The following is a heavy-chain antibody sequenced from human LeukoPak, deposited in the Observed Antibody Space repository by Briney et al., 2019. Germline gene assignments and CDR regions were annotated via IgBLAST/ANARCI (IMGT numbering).Heavy chain of an antibody. CDR3: ARGDRSNPSDWFDP. Sequence: GGSLRLSCAASGFTFSSYSMNWVRQAPGKGLEWVSYISSTSSSIYYADSVKGRFTISRDNAKKSLFLQMNSLRVEDTAVYYCARGDRSNPSDWFDPWGQGTLVTVSS. V-gene: IGHV3-48*01. D-gene: IGHD1-26*01. CDR1: GFTFSSYS. J-gene: IGHJ5*02. CDR2: ISSTSSSI.